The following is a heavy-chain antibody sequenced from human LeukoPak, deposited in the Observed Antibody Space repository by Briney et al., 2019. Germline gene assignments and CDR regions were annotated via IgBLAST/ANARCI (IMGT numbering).Heavy chain of an antibody. Sequence: TSETLSLTCAVYGGSFSGYYWSWIRQPPGKGLEWIGEINHSGSTNYNPSLKSRVTISVDKSKNQFSLKLSSVTAADTAVYYCVWAGNYDILTGYYRSDAFDIWGQGTMVTVSS. J-gene: IGHJ3*02. D-gene: IGHD3-9*01. CDR1: GGSFSGYY. CDR3: VWAGNYDILTGYYRSDAFDI. V-gene: IGHV4-34*01. CDR2: INHSGST.